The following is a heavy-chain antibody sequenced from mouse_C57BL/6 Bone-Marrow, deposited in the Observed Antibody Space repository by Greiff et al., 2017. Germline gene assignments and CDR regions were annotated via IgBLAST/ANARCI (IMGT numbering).Heavy chain of an antibody. Sequence: QVHVKQSGAELVRPGTSVKVSCKASGYAFTNYLIEWVKQRPGQGLEWIGVINPGSGGSNYNEKFKGKATLTADNSSSTAYMQLSSLTSEDSAVYFCARSGKLRLRRFAYWGQGTLVTVSA. CDR3: ARSGKLRLRRFAY. V-gene: IGHV1-54*01. J-gene: IGHJ3*01. D-gene: IGHD3-2*02. CDR2: INPGSGGS. CDR1: GYAFTNYL.